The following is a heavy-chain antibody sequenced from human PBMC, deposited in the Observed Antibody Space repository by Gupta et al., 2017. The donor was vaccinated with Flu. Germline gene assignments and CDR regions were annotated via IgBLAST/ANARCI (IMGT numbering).Heavy chain of an antibody. V-gene: IGHV4-31*03. J-gene: IGHJ4*02. CDR1: GGSISSGGYS. CDR3: AGGNYYDSSGYYQLDFDY. Sequence: QVQLQESGPGLVKPSQTLSLTCTVSGGSISSGGYSWSWIRQHPGKGLEWIGYIYYSGSTYYNPSLKSRVTISVDTSKNQFSLKLSSVTAADTAVYYCAGGNYYDSSGYYQLDFDYWGQGTLVTVSS. CDR2: IYYSGST. D-gene: IGHD3-22*01.